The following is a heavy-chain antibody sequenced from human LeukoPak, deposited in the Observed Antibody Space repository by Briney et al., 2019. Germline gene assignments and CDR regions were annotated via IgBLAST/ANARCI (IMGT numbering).Heavy chain of an antibody. Sequence: GGSLRLSCAASGFTFSSYAMHWVRQAPGKGLEWVAVISYDGSNKYYADSVKGRFTISRDNSKNTLYLQMNSLRAEDTAVYYCARGNRGNWFDPWGQGTLVTVSS. V-gene: IGHV3-30-3*01. J-gene: IGHJ5*02. D-gene: IGHD2/OR15-2a*01. CDR3: ARGNRGNWFDP. CDR2: ISYDGSNK. CDR1: GFTFSSYA.